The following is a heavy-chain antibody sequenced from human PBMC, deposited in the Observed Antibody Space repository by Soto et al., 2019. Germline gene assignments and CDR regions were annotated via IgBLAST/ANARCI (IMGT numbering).Heavy chain of an antibody. CDR1: GDTFSSYA. CDR2: IIPLFGTT. V-gene: IGHV1-69*06. Sequence: ASVKVSCKASGDTFSSYAISWVRQAPGQGLQWMGGIIPLFGTTNYAQRFQGRVTITADRSTSTTHMELSSLGSDDTAVYYCAACIWTSYYYYNMDVWGQGTTVTVSS. CDR3: AACIWTSYYYYNMDV. J-gene: IGHJ6*02. D-gene: IGHD3-3*01.